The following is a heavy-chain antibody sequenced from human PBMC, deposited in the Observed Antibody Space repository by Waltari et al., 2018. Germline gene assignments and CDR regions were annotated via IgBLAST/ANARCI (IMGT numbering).Heavy chain of an antibody. CDR2: INPILGIA. CDR3: ARVENYYDSSGSPRNWFDP. J-gene: IGHJ5*02. Sequence: QVQLVQSGAEVKKPGSSVKVSCKASGRPFSSYTISWVRQAPGQGLEWMGRINPILGIANYEQKFQGRVTITADESTSTAYMELSSLRSEDTAVYYCARVENYYDSSGSPRNWFDPWGQGTLVTVSS. D-gene: IGHD3-22*01. CDR1: GRPFSSYT. V-gene: IGHV1-69*02.